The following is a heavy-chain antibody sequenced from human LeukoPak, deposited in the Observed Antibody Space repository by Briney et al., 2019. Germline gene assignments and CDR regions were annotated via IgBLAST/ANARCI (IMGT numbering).Heavy chain of an antibody. CDR2: INPDGSGK. CDR3: ATNRVAAAGDD. Sequence: GESLRLSCAASGFSLSNYWMTWVRQSPGKGLEWVAIINPDGSGKYSVDSVKGRFTISRDNAKNSLYLQMNSLRAEDTAVYYCATNRVAAAGDDWGQGTLVTVSS. D-gene: IGHD6-13*01. J-gene: IGHJ1*01. CDR1: GFSLSNYW. V-gene: IGHV3-7*01.